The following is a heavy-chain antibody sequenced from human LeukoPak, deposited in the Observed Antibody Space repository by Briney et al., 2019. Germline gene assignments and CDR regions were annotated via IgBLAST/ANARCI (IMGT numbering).Heavy chain of an antibody. CDR1: GYTFTTYA. CDR3: ASSRVAGHYFDY. Sequence: ASVKVSCKASGYTFTTYAISWVRQAPGQGLQWMGWISAYNGNTHFAQKLQGRVTTTTDTSTSTAYMELTSLRSDDTAVYYCASSRVAGHYFDYWGQGTLVTVSS. D-gene: IGHD6-19*01. V-gene: IGHV1-18*01. CDR2: ISAYNGNT. J-gene: IGHJ4*02.